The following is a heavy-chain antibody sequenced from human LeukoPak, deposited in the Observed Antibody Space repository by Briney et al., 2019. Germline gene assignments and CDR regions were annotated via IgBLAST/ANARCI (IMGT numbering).Heavy chain of an antibody. D-gene: IGHD2-15*01. J-gene: IGHJ3*02. CDR3: AVLLLSAFDI. CDR2: IYSGGYT. Sequence: GGCLRLSCAASGLILSSKYMSSVRRAPGGGLESVSVIYSGGYTYYAASVKGRFTISRDNSNSTLYLQMNSLRAEDTAVYYCAVLLLSAFDIWGQGTMVTVSS. V-gene: IGHV3-66*01. CDR1: GLILSSKY.